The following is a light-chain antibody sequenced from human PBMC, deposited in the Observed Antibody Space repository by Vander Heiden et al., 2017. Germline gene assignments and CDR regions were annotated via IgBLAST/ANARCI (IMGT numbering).Light chain of an antibody. CDR1: QTISNY. J-gene: IGKJ5*01. V-gene: IGKV1-39*01. Sequence: DIQMTQSPSSLSASVGDRVTITCRASQTISNYLNWYQQKPGKAPKLLIYAASSLQSGIPSRFSGSGYGTDFTLTISSRQPEDIGRYYCQQTDSNPPITFGQGTLMEIK. CDR2: AAS. CDR3: QQTDSNPPIT.